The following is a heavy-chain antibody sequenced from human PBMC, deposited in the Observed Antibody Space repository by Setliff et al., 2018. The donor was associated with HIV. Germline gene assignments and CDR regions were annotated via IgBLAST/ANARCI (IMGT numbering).Heavy chain of an antibody. Sequence: GESLRLSCAASGFTFSSYGMHWVRQAPGKGLEGVAFIRYDGSNKYYADSVKGRFTISRDNSKNTLYLQMNSLRAEDTAVYYCAKAYSSSWYGLWYFDYWGQGTLVTVSS. CDR3: AKAYSSSWYGLWYFDY. D-gene: IGHD6-13*01. CDR2: IRYDGSNK. CDR1: GFTFSSYG. J-gene: IGHJ4*02. V-gene: IGHV3-30*02.